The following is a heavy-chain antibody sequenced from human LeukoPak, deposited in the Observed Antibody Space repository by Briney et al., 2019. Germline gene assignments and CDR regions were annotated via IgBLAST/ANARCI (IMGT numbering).Heavy chain of an antibody. CDR2: IYHSGST. Sequence: SETLSLTCAVSGGSISSGNWWSWVRQPPGKGLEWIGEIYHSGSTNYHPSLKSRVTISVDTSKNQFSLKLSSLTAADTAVYYCARGGDYGDYGDYWGQGTLVTVSS. D-gene: IGHD4-17*01. V-gene: IGHV4-4*02. J-gene: IGHJ4*02. CDR3: ARGGDYGDYGDY. CDR1: GGSISSGNW.